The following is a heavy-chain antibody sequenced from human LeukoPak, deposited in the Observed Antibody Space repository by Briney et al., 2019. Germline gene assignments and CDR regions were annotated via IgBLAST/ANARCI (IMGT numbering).Heavy chain of an antibody. J-gene: IGHJ4*02. CDR2: ISNTSEST. CDR1: GFTFNSYT. CDR3: GRDRGYCTSDDCYRWFHY. D-gene: IGHD2-8*01. Sequence: GGSLTLSCAASGFTFNSYTMSWVRQAPGKGLAPVSYISNTSESTYYADSVRGRFSSSRDDAKSSLYLQMNSLRDEYTAVYYCGRDRGYCTSDDCYRWFHYWGQGTLVIVSS. V-gene: IGHV3-48*02.